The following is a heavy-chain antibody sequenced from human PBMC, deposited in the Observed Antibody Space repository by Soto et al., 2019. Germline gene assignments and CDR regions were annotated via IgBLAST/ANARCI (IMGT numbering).Heavy chain of an antibody. J-gene: IGHJ6*02. V-gene: IGHV1-69*12. CDR2: IIPIFGTA. Sequence: QVQLVQSGAEVKKPGSAVKVSCKASVGTFSSYAISWVRQAPGQGLEWMGGIIPIFGTANYAQKFQGRVTITADESTSTAYMELSSLRSEDTAVYYCATHPMATSTYYSGMDVWGQGTTGTVSS. CDR3: ATHPMATSTYYSGMDV. CDR1: VGTFSSYA. D-gene: IGHD5-12*01.